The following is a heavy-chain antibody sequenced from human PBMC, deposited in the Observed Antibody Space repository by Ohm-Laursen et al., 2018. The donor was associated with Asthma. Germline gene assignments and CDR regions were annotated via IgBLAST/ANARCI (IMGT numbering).Heavy chain of an antibody. J-gene: IGHJ1*01. CDR1: GYTFSRYS. D-gene: IGHD1-26*01. Sequence: SLRLSCSASGYTFSRYSIHWVRQFPRKGLEWVASISTASTFIYYADSVRGRFTTSRDNAKNSVYLQMNSLRAEDTALYYCARIGPEWELPGREYSLHHWGQGTQVTVS. CDR3: ARIGPEWELPGREYSLHH. CDR2: ISTASTFI. V-gene: IGHV3-21*01.